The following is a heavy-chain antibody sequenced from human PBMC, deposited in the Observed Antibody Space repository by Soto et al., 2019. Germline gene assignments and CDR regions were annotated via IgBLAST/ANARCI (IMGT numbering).Heavy chain of an antibody. Sequence: EVQLVESGGGWVQPGRSLRLSCVAYEFTFEDYDMHWGRKSPGQGLEWVSGISWNSGRLVYADPVKGRFIISRDNAKNSLFLQMNSLRAEATALYFGAKGRTRPRQLGSFGDKAFHVWGHGTMDTVSA. CDR3: AKGRTRPRQLGSFGDKAFHV. D-gene: IGHD3-10*01. CDR1: EFTFEDYD. V-gene: IGHV3-9*01. CDR2: ISWNSGRL. J-gene: IGHJ3*01.